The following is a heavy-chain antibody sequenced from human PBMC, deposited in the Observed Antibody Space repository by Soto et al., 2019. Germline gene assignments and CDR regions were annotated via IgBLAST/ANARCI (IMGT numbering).Heavy chain of an antibody. CDR1: GFTFTSSA. CDR3: AAEVRDYYDSSGYYQAYYSGMDV. CDR2: IVVGSGNT. J-gene: IGHJ6*02. Sequence: SVKVSCKASGFTFTSSAVQWVRQARGQRLEWIGWIVVGSGNTNYAQKFQERVTITRDMSTSTAYMELSSLRSEDTAVYYCAAEVRDYYDSSGYYQAYYSGMDVWGQGTTVTVYS. D-gene: IGHD3-22*01. V-gene: IGHV1-58*01.